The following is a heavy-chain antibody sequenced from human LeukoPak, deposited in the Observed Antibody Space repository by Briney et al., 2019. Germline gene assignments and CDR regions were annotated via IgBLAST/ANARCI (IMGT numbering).Heavy chain of an antibody. D-gene: IGHD2-15*01. CDR2: IYYSGST. CDR3: ARVPDLKWLYNWFDP. J-gene: IGHJ5*02. Sequence: PSETLSLTCTVSGDSISSSSYYWGWIRQPPGKGLEWIGYIYYSGSTNYNPSLKSRVTISVDTSKNQFSLKLSSVTAADTAVYYCARVPDLKWLYNWFDPWGQGTLVTVSS. CDR1: GDSISSSSYY. V-gene: IGHV4-61*05.